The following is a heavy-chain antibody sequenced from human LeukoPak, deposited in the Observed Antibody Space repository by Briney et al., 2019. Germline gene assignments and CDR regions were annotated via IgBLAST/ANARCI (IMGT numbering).Heavy chain of an antibody. J-gene: IGHJ3*02. D-gene: IGHD3-10*01. CDR3: ARRWGSGIRGAFDI. V-gene: IGHV1-18*01. CDR2: ISGNNGKT. CDR1: GYTFTTYD. Sequence: EASVKVSCKASGYTFTTYDISWVRQAPGQGLEWMAWISGNNGKTNYAKKFQVRVTMTTDTSTSTTYMELRSLRSDDTAIYYCARRWGSGIRGAFDIWGQGTMVTVSS.